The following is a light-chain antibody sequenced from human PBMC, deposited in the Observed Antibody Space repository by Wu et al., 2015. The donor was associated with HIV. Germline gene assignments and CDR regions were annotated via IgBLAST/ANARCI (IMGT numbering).Light chain of an antibody. CDR2: AAS. V-gene: IGKV1-39*01. CDR3: QQSYNTPRT. Sequence: DIQMTQSPSSLSASVGDRVTITCRASQSISSYLNWYRHKPGKAPKLLIYAASSLQSGVPLRFSGSGSGTDFTLTISSLQPEDFATYYCQQSYNTPRTFGQGTKVEIK. CDR1: QSISSY. J-gene: IGKJ1*01.